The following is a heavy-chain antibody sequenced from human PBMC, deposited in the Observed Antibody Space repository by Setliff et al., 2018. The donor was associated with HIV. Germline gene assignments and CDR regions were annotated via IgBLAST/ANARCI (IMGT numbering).Heavy chain of an antibody. CDR3: ARFGAARLFDY. J-gene: IGHJ4*02. D-gene: IGHD6-6*01. V-gene: IGHV4-34*01. CDR1: GGSFSGYY. CDR2: INHSGST. Sequence: PSETLSLTCAVYGGSFSGYYWSWSRQPPGKGLEWIGEINHSGSTNYNPSLKSRVTISVDTSKNQFSLKLSSVTAADTAVYYCARFGAARLFDYWGQGTLVTVSS.